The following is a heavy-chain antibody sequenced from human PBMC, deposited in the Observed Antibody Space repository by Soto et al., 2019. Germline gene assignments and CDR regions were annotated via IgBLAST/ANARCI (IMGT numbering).Heavy chain of an antibody. Sequence: SETLSLTSTVSGGSISSYYWSWIRQPPGKGLEWVGYIYYTGSTKHNPSLKSRVTISVDTSKNKFSLKLSSVTAADTAVYYCASHMGGDSGDYIFDYWGQGTLVTVSS. CDR1: GGSISSYY. J-gene: IGHJ4*02. D-gene: IGHD4-17*01. V-gene: IGHV4-59*08. CDR2: IYYTGST. CDR3: ASHMGGDSGDYIFDY.